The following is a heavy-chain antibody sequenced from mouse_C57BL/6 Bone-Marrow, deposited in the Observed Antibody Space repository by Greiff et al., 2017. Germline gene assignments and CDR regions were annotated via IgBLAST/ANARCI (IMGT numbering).Heavy chain of an antibody. V-gene: IGHV5-17*01. CDR2: ISSGSSTI. D-gene: IGHD2-3*01. J-gene: IGHJ3*01. CDR1: GFTFSDDG. CDR3: AIWDDGYYWFAY. Sequence: EVQLVESGGGLVKPGGSLKLSCAASGFTFSDDGMHWVRQAPEKGLEWVAYISSGSSTIYYADTVKGRFNSSSDNAKNTLFLQMTSLRSEDTALYYCAIWDDGYYWFAYWGQGTLVTVSA.